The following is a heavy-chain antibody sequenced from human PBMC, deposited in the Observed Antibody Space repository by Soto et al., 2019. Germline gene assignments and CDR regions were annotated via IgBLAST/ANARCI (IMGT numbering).Heavy chain of an antibody. CDR1: GGSINSGDYY. CDR3: AREKFTALFDS. Sequence: PSETLSLTCTVSGGSINSGDYYWSWIRQPPGKGLEWIGYIYYSGTTYYNPSLKSRVTISVDTSKNQFSLRLTSVTAADTAVYYWAREKFTALFDSWGKEPLAPV. J-gene: IGHJ4*02. V-gene: IGHV4-30-4*01. D-gene: IGHD3-16*01. CDR2: IYYSGTT.